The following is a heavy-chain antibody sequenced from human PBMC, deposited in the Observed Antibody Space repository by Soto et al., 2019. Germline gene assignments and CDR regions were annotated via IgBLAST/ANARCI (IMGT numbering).Heavy chain of an antibody. J-gene: IGHJ6*02. V-gene: IGHV4-4*02. CDR1: GGSINSNDW. D-gene: IGHD3-9*01. CDR3: ARSGSGDLRKLRYFDWLLADFGDSDYYGMDV. Sequence: SETLSLTCAVSGGSINSNDWWTWVRQPPGKGLEWIAEINHSGSTNYNPSLKSRVTISVDTSKNQFSLKLSSVTAADTAVYYCARSGSGDLRKLRYFDWLLADFGDSDYYGMDVWGQGTTVTVSS. CDR2: INHSGST.